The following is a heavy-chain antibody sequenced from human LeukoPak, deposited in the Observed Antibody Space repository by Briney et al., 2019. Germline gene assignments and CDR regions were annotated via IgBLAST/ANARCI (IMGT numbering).Heavy chain of an antibody. CDR3: ARVPTMIGYFDY. CDR2: ISSSSSYI. V-gene: IGHV3-21*01. D-gene: IGHD3-22*01. J-gene: IGHJ4*02. CDR1: GFTFSSYS. Sequence: PGGSLRLPCAASGFTFSSYSMNWVRQAPGEGLEWVSSISSSSSYIYYADSVKGRFTISRDNAKNSLYPQMNSLRAEDTAVYYCARVPTMIGYFDYWGQGTLVTVSS.